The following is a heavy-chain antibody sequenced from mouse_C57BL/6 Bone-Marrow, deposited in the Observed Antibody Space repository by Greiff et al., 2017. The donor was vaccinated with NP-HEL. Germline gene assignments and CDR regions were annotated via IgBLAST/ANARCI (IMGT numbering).Heavy chain of an antibody. Sequence: VQLQQSGAELARPGASVKLSCKASGYTFTSYGISWVKQRTGQGLEWIGEIYPRSGNTYYNEKLKGKATMTADKSSSTEYMELRSLTSEASAVYFCARGRGTYYTNSCAIDYWGQGTSVTVSS. D-gene: IGHD2-5*01. V-gene: IGHV1-81*01. CDR3: ARGRGTYYTNSCAIDY. J-gene: IGHJ4*01. CDR1: GYTFTSYG. CDR2: IYPRSGNT.